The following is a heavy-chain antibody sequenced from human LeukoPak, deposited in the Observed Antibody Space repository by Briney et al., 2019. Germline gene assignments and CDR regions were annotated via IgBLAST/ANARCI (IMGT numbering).Heavy chain of an antibody. D-gene: IGHD3-22*01. J-gene: IGHJ4*02. CDR3: ARGNSSGYHYRDYFDY. CDR1: GDSISSSSSY. V-gene: IGHV4-39*07. Sequence: SETLSLTCAVSGDSISSSSSYWGWIRQPPGKGLEWIGTMYYSGSTNYNPSLKSRVTISGDTSKNQFSLKLSSVTAADTAVYYCARGNSSGYHYRDYFDYWGQGTLVTVSS. CDR2: MYYSGST.